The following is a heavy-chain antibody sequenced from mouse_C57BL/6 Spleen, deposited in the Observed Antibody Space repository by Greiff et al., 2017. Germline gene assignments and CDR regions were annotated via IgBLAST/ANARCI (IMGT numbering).Heavy chain of an antibody. J-gene: IGHJ2*01. Sequence: EVQLQESGGDLVKPGGSLKLSCAASGFTFSSYGMSWVRQTPDKRLEWVATISSGGSYTYYPDSVKGRFTISRDNAKNTLYLKMSSLKSEDTAMYYCAGQSTTEWGYWGQGTTLTVSS. CDR2: ISSGGSYT. CDR3: AGQSTTEWGY. CDR1: GFTFSSYG. V-gene: IGHV5-6*01. D-gene: IGHD1-1*01.